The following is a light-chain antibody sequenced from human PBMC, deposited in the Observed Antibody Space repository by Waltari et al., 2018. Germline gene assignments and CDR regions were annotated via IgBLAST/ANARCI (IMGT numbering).Light chain of an antibody. CDR2: DDN. CDR1: SSAVGNYNF. CDR3: CSYAGSYTWV. Sequence: QSALTQPASVSGSPGQSITISCTGTSSAVGNYNFVSWYQQYPGKAPKVMIYDDNRRPSGVSDRFSGSKSGNTASLTISGVQAEDEADYYCCSYAGSYTWVFGGGTKLTVL. J-gene: IGLJ3*02. V-gene: IGLV2-23*01.